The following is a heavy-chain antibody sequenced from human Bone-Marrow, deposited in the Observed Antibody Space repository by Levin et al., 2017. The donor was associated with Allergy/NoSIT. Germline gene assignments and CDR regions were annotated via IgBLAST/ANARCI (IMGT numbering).Heavy chain of an antibody. J-gene: IGHJ4*02. CDR3: ARLAAAGRGHFDY. D-gene: IGHD6-13*01. CDR1: GFTFSNYW. V-gene: IGHV3-74*01. Sequence: LTGGSLRLSCVASGFTFSNYWIHWVRHAPGKGLVWVSRINNDGSSTSYADSVRSRFTISRDNAKTTLYLQMNSLRAEDTAVYYCARLAAAGRGHFDYWGQGTLVTVSS. CDR2: INNDGSST.